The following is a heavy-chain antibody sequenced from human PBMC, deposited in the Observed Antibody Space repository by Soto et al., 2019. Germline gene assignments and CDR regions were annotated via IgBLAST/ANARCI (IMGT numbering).Heavy chain of an antibody. CDR2: INTDASEK. D-gene: IGHD3-10*01. CDR1: GFTLSSYW. V-gene: IGHV3-7*01. CDR3: ARDSGNGSGSSVNHYFDC. Sequence: PGGSLRLSCAASGFTLSSYWMSWVRQAPGKGLEWLASINTDASEKKYVDSVKGRFTVSRDNAKNSLYLQMDSLRAEATAAYYCARDSGNGSGSSVNHYFDCWGRGTLVTVSS. J-gene: IGHJ4*02.